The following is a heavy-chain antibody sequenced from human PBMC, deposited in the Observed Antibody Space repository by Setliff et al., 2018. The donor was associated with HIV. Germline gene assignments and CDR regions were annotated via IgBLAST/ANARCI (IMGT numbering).Heavy chain of an antibody. J-gene: IGHJ4*02. CDR1: GGSISSGSYY. Sequence: SETLSLTCTVSGGSISSGSYYWSWIRQPAGKGLEWIGRIYTSGSTNYNPSRKSRVTISVDTSKNQFSLKLSSVTAADTALYYCARGGSGSPFDYWGQGTLVTVSS. CDR2: IYTSGST. D-gene: IGHD1-26*01. V-gene: IGHV4-61*02. CDR3: ARGGSGSPFDY.